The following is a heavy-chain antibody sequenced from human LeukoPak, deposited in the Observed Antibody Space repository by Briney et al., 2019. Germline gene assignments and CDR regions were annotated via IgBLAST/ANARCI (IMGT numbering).Heavy chain of an antibody. CDR2: IYYSGST. D-gene: IGHD4/OR15-4a*01. Sequence: SETLSLTCTISGGSISTGYWSWIRQPPGKGLEWIGYIYYSGSTNYNPSLKSRVTISVDTSRNQFSLKLNSVTAADTAVYYCARDLRGAAIDPWGQGTLVTVSS. CDR1: GGSISTGY. CDR3: ARDLRGAAIDP. J-gene: IGHJ5*02. V-gene: IGHV4-59*01.